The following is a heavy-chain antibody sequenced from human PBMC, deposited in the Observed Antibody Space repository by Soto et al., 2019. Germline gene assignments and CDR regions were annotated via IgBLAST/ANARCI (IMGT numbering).Heavy chain of an antibody. D-gene: IGHD6-13*01. CDR1: GFFFTTYA. CDR2: VSGSGGAA. CDR3: AKDAIMVSSSYNYFDY. Sequence: GGSLRLSCAASGFFFTTYAMNWVRQAPGKGLEWVSGVSGSGGAASYADSVKGRFTISRDNSKNILYLQMNSLRADDTALYYCAKDAIMVSSSYNYFDYWGQGTLATVSS. J-gene: IGHJ4*02. V-gene: IGHV3-23*01.